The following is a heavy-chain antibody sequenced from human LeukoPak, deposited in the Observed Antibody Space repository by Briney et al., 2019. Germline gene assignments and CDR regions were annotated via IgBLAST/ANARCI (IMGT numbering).Heavy chain of an antibody. CDR1: GGSISSGSYY. J-gene: IGHJ4*02. CDR2: IYSSGST. D-gene: IGHD6-6*01. Sequence: SETLSLTCSVSGGSISSGSYYWSWIRQPAGKGLEWIGRIYSSGSTYYNPSLKSRVTISVDTSKNQFSLRLSSVTAADTAVYYCARDGSSSSGDYFDYWGQGTLVTVSS. CDR3: ARDGSSSSGDYFDY. V-gene: IGHV4-61*02.